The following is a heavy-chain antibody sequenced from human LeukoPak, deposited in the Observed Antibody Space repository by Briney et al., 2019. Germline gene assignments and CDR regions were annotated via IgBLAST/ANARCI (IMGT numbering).Heavy chain of an antibody. CDR2: ISGSGGST. V-gene: IGHV3-23*01. Sequence: PGGSLRLSCAASGFTFSSYAMSWVRQAPGKELEWVSAISGSGGSTYYADSVKGRFTISRDNSKNTLYLQMNSLRAEDTAVYYCAKVQQWPVENFDYWGQGTLVTVSS. CDR3: AKVQQWPVENFDY. J-gene: IGHJ4*02. D-gene: IGHD6-19*01. CDR1: GFTFSSYA.